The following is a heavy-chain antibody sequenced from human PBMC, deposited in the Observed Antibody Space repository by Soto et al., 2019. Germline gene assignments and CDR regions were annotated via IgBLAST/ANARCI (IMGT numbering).Heavy chain of an antibody. CDR2: IIPMFGTA. J-gene: IGHJ6*02. CDR3: ARDPTRGGVVLQEYGMDV. V-gene: IGHV1-69*01. Sequence: QVQLVQSGAAVSKPGSSVKVSCEASGGTLNNYAVSWVRQAPGQGLEWMGGIIPMFGTANYAQKFQDRVTITADESTSTVYVELTSLRSEDTAIYYCARDPTRGGVVLQEYGMDVWGQGTSVTVSS. D-gene: IGHD3-3*01. CDR1: GGTLNNYA.